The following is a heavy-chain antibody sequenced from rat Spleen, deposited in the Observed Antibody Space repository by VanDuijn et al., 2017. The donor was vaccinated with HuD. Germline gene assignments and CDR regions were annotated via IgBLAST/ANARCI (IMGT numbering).Heavy chain of an antibody. Sequence: QVQLKESGPGLVQPSQTLSLTCTVSGFSLTSYHVSWVRQPPGKSLVWMGTIWAGGGTNYNSAVQSRLSISRDTSKSQVFLKMNSLQPEDTGTYYCARGIAAISTYVMDAWGQGASVTVSS. CDR3: ARGIAAISTYVMDA. CDR2: IWAGGGT. D-gene: IGHD1-2*01. V-gene: IGHV2-72*01. CDR1: GFSLTSYH. J-gene: IGHJ4*01.